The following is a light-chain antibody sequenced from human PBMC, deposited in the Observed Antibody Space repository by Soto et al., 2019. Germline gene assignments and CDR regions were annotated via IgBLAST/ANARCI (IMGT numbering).Light chain of an antibody. CDR1: SSDVGGYNY. J-gene: IGLJ2*01. V-gene: IGLV2-8*01. Sequence: QSALTQPPSASGSPGQSVTISCSGTSSDVGGYNYVSWYQQHPGKAPTLMIYEVSKRPSGVPDPVSGSKSGNTASLTVSGLQDEDEAYYYCSSYGGSKNLIFGGGTKLTVL. CDR2: EVS. CDR3: SSYGGSKNLI.